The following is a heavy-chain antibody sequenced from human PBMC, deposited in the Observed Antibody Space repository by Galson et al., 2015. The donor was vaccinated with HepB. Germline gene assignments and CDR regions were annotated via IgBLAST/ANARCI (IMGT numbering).Heavy chain of an antibody. CDR3: AKDESRFGEFGGYYGMDV. V-gene: IGHV3-30*18. CDR1: GFIFSSYG. Sequence: SLRLSCAASGFIFSSYGMHWVRQAPGKGLEWVAVISYDGSNKYYVDSVKGRFTTSRDNSKNTLYLQMNSLRVEDTAVYYCAKDESRFGEFGGYYGMDVWGQGTTVTVSS. CDR2: ISYDGSNK. J-gene: IGHJ6*02. D-gene: IGHD3-10*01.